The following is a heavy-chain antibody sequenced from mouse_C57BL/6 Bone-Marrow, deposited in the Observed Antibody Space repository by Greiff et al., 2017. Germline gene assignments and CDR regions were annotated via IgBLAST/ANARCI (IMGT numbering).Heavy chain of an antibody. D-gene: IGHD1-1*01. Sequence: EVHLVESGGGLVKPGGSLKLSCAASGFTFSSYAMSWVRQTPEKRLEWVATISDGGSYTYYPDNVKGRFTISRDNAKNNLYLQMSHLKSEDTAMYYCAREGGSSTFDYWDQGTALTVSS. CDR2: ISDGGSYT. CDR3: AREGGSSTFDY. V-gene: IGHV5-4*01. CDR1: GFTFSSYA. J-gene: IGHJ2*01.